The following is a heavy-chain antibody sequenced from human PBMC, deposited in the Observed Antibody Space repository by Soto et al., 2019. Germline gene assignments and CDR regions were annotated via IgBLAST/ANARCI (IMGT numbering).Heavy chain of an antibody. V-gene: IGHV4-30-4*01. J-gene: IGHJ5*01. CDR3: ARGRYCLTGRCFPDWFDS. CDR2: IYKSATT. CDR1: GDSISTVDYF. Sequence: SETLSLTCSVSGDSISTVDYFWAWIRQPPGQALEYIGYIYKSATTYYNPSFESRVAISLDTSKSQFSLNVTSVTAADTAVYFCARGRYCLTGRCFPDWFDSWGQGTLVTVSS. D-gene: IGHD2-15*01.